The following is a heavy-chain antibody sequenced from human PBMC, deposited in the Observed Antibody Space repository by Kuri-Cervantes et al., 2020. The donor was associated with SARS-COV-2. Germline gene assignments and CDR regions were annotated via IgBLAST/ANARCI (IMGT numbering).Heavy chain of an antibody. D-gene: IGHD3-10*01. CDR1: GYTFTGYY. CDR3: ARGPMVQGVLNWFDP. J-gene: IGHJ5*02. CDR2: INPNSGGT. V-gene: IGHV1-2*02. Sequence: ASVKVSCKASGYTFTGYYMHWVRQAPGQGLEWMGWINPNSGGTNYAQKFQGRVTMTRDTSISTAYMELSSLRSEDTAVYYCARGPMVQGVLNWFDPWGQGTLVTVSS.